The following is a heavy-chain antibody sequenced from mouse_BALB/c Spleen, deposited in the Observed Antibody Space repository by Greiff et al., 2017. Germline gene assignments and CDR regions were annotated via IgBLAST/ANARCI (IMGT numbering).Heavy chain of an antibody. V-gene: IGHV1-7*01. CDR2: INPSTGYT. Sequence: VQLQQSGAELAKPGASVKMSCKASGYTFTSYWMHWVKQRPGQGLEWIGYINPSTGYTEYNQKFKDKATLTADKSSSTAYMQLSSLTSEDSAVYYCARGGFDSAYWGQGTLVTVSA. J-gene: IGHJ3*01. CDR1: GYTFTSYW. D-gene: IGHD2-4*01. CDR3: ARGGFDSAY.